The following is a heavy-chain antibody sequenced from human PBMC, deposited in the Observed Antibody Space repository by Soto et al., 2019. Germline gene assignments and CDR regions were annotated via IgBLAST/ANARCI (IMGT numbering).Heavy chain of an antibody. CDR1: GFTFTGNW. V-gene: IGHV3-74*01. D-gene: IGHD1-26*01. CDR2: INRDGTAT. J-gene: IGHJ5*02. CDR3: ATVGTGSYNWFDP. Sequence: EVQLVESGGGLVQPGGSLRLSCAASGFTFTGNWMHWVRQGPGKGLVWVARINRDGTATTYADSVTGRFTISRDNSKNTLYLQMNRLGAEDTAVYDCATVGTGSYNWFDPWGQGTMVTVSS.